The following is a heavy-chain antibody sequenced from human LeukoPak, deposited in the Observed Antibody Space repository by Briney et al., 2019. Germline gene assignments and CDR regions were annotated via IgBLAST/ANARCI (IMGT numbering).Heavy chain of an antibody. D-gene: IGHD1-26*01. J-gene: IGHJ4*02. CDR1: GFTVSSNY. CDR2: ISGSGGST. CDR3: AKVPARLVGATSYFDY. V-gene: IGHV3-23*01. Sequence: GGSLRLSCAASGFTVSSNYMSWVRQAPGKGLEWVSAISGSGGSTYYADSVKGRFTISRDDSKNTLYLQMNSLRAEDTAVYYCAKVPARLVGATSYFDYWGQGTLVTVSS.